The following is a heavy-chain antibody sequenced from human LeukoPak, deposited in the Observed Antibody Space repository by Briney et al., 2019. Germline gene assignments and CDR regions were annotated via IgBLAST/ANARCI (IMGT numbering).Heavy chain of an antibody. CDR3: ARVGTYYYGSGSPIPLAAFDI. Sequence: PSETLSLTCTVSGGSISSYYWSWIRQPPGKGLEWIGYIYYSGSTNYNPSLKSRVTISVDTSKNQFSLKLSSVTAADTAVYYCARVGTYYYGSGSPIPLAAFDIWGQGTMVTVSS. CDR2: IYYSGST. J-gene: IGHJ3*02. D-gene: IGHD3-10*01. V-gene: IGHV4-59*01. CDR1: GGSISSYY.